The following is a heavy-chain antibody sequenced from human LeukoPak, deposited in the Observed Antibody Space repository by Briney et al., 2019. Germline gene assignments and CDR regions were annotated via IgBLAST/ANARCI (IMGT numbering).Heavy chain of an antibody. D-gene: IGHD1-20*01. CDR1: GGSVSGYY. Sequence: SETLSLTCTVSGGSVSGYYWSWIRQPPGKGLEWIGYIFHTGNTNYNPSLESRVTISVDTSKNQFSLKLSSVTAADTAVYYCASIISLTETITSWGQGTLVTVSP. V-gene: IGHV4-59*08. CDR3: ASIISLTETITS. CDR2: IFHTGNT. J-gene: IGHJ5*02.